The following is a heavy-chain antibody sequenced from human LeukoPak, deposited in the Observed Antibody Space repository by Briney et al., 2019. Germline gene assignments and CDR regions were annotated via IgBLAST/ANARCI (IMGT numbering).Heavy chain of an antibody. J-gene: IGHJ6*02. D-gene: IGHD3-16*01. Sequence: GGSLRLSCTASGFTSIAYALTWARQAPGKGLEWVSGISGGGVTTYYADSVKGRFTISRDNSKNTLYLQMNSLRADDTAIYYCARNQQLGGHSYYYYGMDVWGQGTTVTVSS. CDR2: ISGGGVTT. CDR1: GFTSIAYA. CDR3: ARNQQLGGHSYYYYGMDV. V-gene: IGHV3-23*01.